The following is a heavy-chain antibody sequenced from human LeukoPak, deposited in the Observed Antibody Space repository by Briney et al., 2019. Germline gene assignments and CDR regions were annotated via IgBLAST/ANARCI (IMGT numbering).Heavy chain of an antibody. J-gene: IGHJ3*02. V-gene: IGHV3-74*01. Sequence: GGSLRLSCAASGFTFSNYWMHWVRQAPGKGLVWVSRIKSDGSSTNYADSVKGRFTISRDNAKNTLYLQMNSLRAEDTAMYYCTRTLVGGNRAFDIWGQGTMATVSS. D-gene: IGHD4/OR15-4a*01. CDR2: IKSDGSST. CDR3: TRTLVGGNRAFDI. CDR1: GFTFSNYW.